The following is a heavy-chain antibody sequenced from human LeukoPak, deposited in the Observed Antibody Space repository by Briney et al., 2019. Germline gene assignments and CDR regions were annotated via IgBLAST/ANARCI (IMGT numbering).Heavy chain of an antibody. D-gene: IGHD3-9*01. CDR2: IIPIFGTA. J-gene: IGHJ5*02. V-gene: IGHV1-69*01. CDR3: ARSDYDILTGLDP. Sequence: SVKVSCKASGGTFSSYAISWVRQAPGQGLEWMGGIIPIFGTANYAQKFQGRVTITSDESTSTAYMELSSLRSEDTAVYYCARSDYDILTGLDPWGQGTLVTVSS. CDR1: GGTFSSYA.